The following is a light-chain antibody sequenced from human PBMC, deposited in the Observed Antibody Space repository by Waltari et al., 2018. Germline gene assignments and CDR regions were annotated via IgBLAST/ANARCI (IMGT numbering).Light chain of an antibody. CDR2: KAS. Sequence: DTQVTQSPSTLSASVGDSVTITCRASQTILTWMAWYQQKPGKAPKLLIYKASRLESGVPSRFSGTASGTEFTLTISSLQPDDSATYYCQQYNNWWTFGQGTKVEIK. J-gene: IGKJ1*01. CDR3: QQYNNWWT. V-gene: IGKV1-5*03. CDR1: QTILTW.